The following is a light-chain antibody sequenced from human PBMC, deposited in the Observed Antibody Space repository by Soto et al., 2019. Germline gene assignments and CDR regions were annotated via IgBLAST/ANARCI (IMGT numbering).Light chain of an antibody. CDR1: QAFSNL. J-gene: IGKJ1*01. Sequence: ASQAFSNLLAWYQQKPGKAPKLLIYGASTLQGGVPSRFSGSGSGTDFTLTISRLEPEDFAVYYCQQYDNLSWTFGQGTTGDIK. V-gene: IGKV1-8*01. CDR3: QQYDNLSWT. CDR2: GAS.